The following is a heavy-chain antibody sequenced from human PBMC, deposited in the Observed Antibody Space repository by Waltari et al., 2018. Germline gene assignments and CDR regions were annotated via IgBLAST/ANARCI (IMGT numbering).Heavy chain of an antibody. Sequence: EVQLVQSGAEVKKPGAPVKISCKASGYTFTDYYMHWVHPAPGKGLEWMGRVDPEDGETIYAEKFQGRVTITADTSTDTAYMELSSLRSEDTAVYYCATGSGRLDSSLDYWGQGTLVTVST. CDR3: ATGSGRLDSSLDY. J-gene: IGHJ4*02. D-gene: IGHD3-22*01. CDR2: VDPEDGET. V-gene: IGHV1-69-2*01. CDR1: GYTFTDYY.